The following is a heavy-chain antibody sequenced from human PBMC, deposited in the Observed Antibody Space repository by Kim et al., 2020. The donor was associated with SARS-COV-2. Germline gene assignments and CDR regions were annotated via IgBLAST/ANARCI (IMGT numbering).Heavy chain of an antibody. Sequence: GGSLRLSCAASGFTFSSYGMHWVRQAPGKGLEWVAVISYYGSNKYYADSVKGRFTISRDNSKNTLYLQMNSLRAEDTAVYYCAKDSMYYYYGMDVWGQGTTVTVSS. J-gene: IGHJ6*02. D-gene: IGHD3-10*02. CDR1: GFTFSSYG. V-gene: IGHV3-30*18. CDR3: AKDSMYYYYGMDV. CDR2: ISYYGSNK.